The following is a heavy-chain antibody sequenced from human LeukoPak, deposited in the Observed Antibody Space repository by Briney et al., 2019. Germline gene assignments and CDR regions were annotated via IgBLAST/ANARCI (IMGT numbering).Heavy chain of an antibody. J-gene: IGHJ3*02. Sequence: GGSLRLSCAASGFTLRSYDMSWVRQAPGKGLEWVSLISGDGGSTYYADSVKGRFTISRDNSKNSLYLQMNSLRTEDTALYYCAKDSADGSGSYEVLDAFGIWGQGTMVTVSS. D-gene: IGHD3-10*01. V-gene: IGHV3-43*02. CDR3: AKDSADGSGSYEVLDAFGI. CDR1: GFTLRSYD. CDR2: ISGDGGST.